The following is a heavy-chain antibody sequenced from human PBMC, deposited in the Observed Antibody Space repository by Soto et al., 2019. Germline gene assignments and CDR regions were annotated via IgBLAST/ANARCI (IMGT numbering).Heavy chain of an antibody. V-gene: IGHV4-31*03. Sequence: QVQLQESGPGLVKPSQTLSLTCTVSGGSISSDGYYWSWIRQHPGKGLEWIGYIYYSGSTYYNPSLKSRVTISVDTSKSPFSLKLSSVTAADAAVYCCARVVGGGGDCQHWGQGTLGTVSS. CDR2: IYYSGST. CDR3: ARVVGGGGDCQH. J-gene: IGHJ1*01. D-gene: IGHD2-21*01. CDR1: GGSISSDGYY.